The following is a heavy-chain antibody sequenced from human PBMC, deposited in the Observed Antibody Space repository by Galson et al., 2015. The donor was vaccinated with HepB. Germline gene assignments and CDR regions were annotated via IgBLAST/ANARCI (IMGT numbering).Heavy chain of an antibody. J-gene: IGHJ4*02. CDR2: SRNRARGYST. CDR1: GLTFTKAW. Sequence: SLRLSCAASGLTFTKAWMIWVRQAPGKGLEWVGRSRNRARGYSTAYAVSVRGRFTVSRDDSKNSVFLQMNGLRSEDTAVYYCARSEVTTVVTDFDSWGQGTLVTVSP. D-gene: IGHD4-23*01. CDR3: ARSEVTTVVTDFDS. V-gene: IGHV3-72*01.